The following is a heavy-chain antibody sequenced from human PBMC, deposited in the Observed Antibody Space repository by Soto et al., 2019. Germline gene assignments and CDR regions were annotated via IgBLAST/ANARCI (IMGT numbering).Heavy chain of an antibody. D-gene: IGHD5-12*01. V-gene: IGHV3-48*02. J-gene: IGHJ6*02. CDR1: GFTFSSYS. CDR2: ISSSSSTI. CDR3: ARGRRWLQLWLYYYYGMDV. Sequence: LRLSCAASGFTFSSYSMNWVRQAPGKGLEWVSYISSSSSTIYYADSVKGRFTISRDNAKNSLYLQMNSLRDEDTAVYYCARGRRWLQLWLYYYYGMDVWGQGTTVTVS.